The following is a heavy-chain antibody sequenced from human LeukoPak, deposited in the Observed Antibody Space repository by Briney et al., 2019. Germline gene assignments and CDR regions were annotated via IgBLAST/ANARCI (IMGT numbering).Heavy chain of an antibody. Sequence: ASVKVSCKASGYTFTSYSMHWVRQAPGQGLEWMGVINPSGGSTSFAQKFQGRVTMTRDTSTSTVYMEPSGLRSEDTAVYYCARDGHKYSVSYLDAFDIWGQGTMVTVSS. V-gene: IGHV1-46*01. CDR3: ARDGHKYSVSYLDAFDI. J-gene: IGHJ3*02. CDR2: INPSGGST. D-gene: IGHD1-26*01. CDR1: GYTFTSYS.